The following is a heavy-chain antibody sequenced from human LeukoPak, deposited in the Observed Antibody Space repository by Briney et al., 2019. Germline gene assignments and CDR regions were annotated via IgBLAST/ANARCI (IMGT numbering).Heavy chain of an antibody. CDR1: GFTFSSYA. J-gene: IGHJ4*02. Sequence: GGSLRLSCAASGFTFSSYAMSWFRQAPGKGLEWFSAISDSGNTYHADSVKGRFTISRDSSKNTLFLQMNRLRPEDAAVYYCAKAPVTTCRGAYCYPFDYWGQGTLVTVSS. CDR3: AKAPVTTCRGAYCYPFDY. V-gene: IGHV3-23*01. CDR2: ISDSGNT. D-gene: IGHD2-21*01.